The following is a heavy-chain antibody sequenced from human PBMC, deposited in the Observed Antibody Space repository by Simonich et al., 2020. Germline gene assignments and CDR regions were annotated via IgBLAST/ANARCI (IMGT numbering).Heavy chain of an antibody. V-gene: IGHV1-2*06. J-gene: IGHJ6*03. D-gene: IGHD6-6*01. CDR3: ARDRAARYYYYYYMDV. CDR1: GYTFTGYY. CDR2: INPNGGGT. Sequence: QVQLVQSGAEVKKPGASVKVSCKASGYTFTGYYMHWVRQAPGQGLEWRGRINPNGGGTNYAQKFQGRVTMTRDTSISTAYMELSRLRSDDTAVYYCARDRAARYYYYYYMDVWGKGTTVTVSS.